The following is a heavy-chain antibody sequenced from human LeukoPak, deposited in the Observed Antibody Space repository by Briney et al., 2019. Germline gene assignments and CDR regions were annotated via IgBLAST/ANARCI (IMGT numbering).Heavy chain of an antibody. CDR1: GYTLTSYD. D-gene: IGHD1-7*01. Sequence: EASVKVSCKASGYTLTSYDINWVRQATGQGLEWMGWMIPNSGNTGYAQKFQGRVTMTRNTSISTAYMELSSLRSEDTAVYYCARGLRMVGNSPHFDYWGQGTLVTVSS. J-gene: IGHJ4*02. V-gene: IGHV1-8*01. CDR2: MIPNSGNT. CDR3: ARGLRMVGNSPHFDY.